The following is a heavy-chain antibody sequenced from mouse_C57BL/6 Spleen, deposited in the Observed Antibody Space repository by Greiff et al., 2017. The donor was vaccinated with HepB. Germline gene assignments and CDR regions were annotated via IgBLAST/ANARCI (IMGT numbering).Heavy chain of an antibody. J-gene: IGHJ2*01. CDR1: GYTFTDYE. V-gene: IGHV1-15*01. CDR3: TRPGHYFDY. Sequence: QVQLQQSGAELVRPGASVTLSCKASGYTFTDYEMHWVKQTPVHGLEWIGAIDPETGGTAYNQKFKGKAILTADKSSSTAYMELRSLTSGDSAVYYCTRPGHYFDYWGQGTTLTVSS. CDR2: IDPETGGT.